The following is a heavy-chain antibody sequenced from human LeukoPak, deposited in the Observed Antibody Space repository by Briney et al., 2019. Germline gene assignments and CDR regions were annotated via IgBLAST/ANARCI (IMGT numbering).Heavy chain of an antibody. V-gene: IGHV3-33*01. J-gene: IGHJ4*02. CDR3: ARDPARALYYFDY. CDR1: GFTFSSYG. Sequence: GGSLRLSCAASGFTFSSYGMHWVRQAPGKGLEWVAVIWYDGSNKYYADSVKGRFTISRDNSKNTLYLQMNSLRAEDTAVYYCARDPARALYYFDYWGQGALVTVSS. CDR2: IWYDGSNK.